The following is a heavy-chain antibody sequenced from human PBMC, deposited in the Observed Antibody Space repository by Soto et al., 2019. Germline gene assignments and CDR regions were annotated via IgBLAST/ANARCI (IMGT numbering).Heavy chain of an antibody. Sequence: QVPLVQSGAEVKKPGASVKVSCKASGYTFTSYGISWVRQAPGQGLEWMGWISAYNGNTNYAQKLQGRVTMTTDASWSTAYMGLRSVRSDDTAVYCCARVAVLSGYCGGDCYCDYWGQGTMLTVSS. D-gene: IGHD2-21*02. CDR3: ARVAVLSGYCGGDCYCDY. CDR1: GYTFTSYG. V-gene: IGHV1-18*01. CDR2: ISAYNGNT. J-gene: IGHJ4*02.